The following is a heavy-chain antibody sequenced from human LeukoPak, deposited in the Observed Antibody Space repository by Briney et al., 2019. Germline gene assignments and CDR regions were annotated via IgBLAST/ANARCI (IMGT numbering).Heavy chain of an antibody. J-gene: IGHJ4*02. CDR2: IYYSGST. CDR1: GGSISSSSYY. CDR3: ARVAYDSSGYYYALDY. Sequence: PSETLSLTCTVSGGSISSSSYYWGWIRQPPGKGLEWIGSIYYSGSTYYNPSLKSRVTISVDTSKNQFSLKLSSVTAADTAVYYCARVAYDSSGYYYALDYWGQGTLVTVSS. D-gene: IGHD3-22*01. V-gene: IGHV4-39*07.